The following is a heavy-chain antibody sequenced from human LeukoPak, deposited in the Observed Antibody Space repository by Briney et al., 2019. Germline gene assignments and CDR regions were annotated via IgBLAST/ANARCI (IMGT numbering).Heavy chain of an antibody. CDR2: IRSKAYGGTT. CDR1: GFTFGDYA. D-gene: IGHD4-23*01. J-gene: IGHJ4*02. V-gene: IGHV3-49*04. CDR3: TSGTLYGGNEY. Sequence: GGSLRLSCTASGFTFGDYAMRWVRQAPGKGLEWVGFIRSKAYGGTTEYAASVKGRFTISRDDSKSIAYLQMNSLKTEDTAVYYCTSGTLYGGNEYWGQGTLVTVSS.